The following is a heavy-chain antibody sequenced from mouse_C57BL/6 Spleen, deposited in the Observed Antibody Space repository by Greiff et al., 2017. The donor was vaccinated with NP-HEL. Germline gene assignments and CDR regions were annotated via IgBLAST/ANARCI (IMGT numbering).Heavy chain of an antibody. CDR1: GYTFTSYW. V-gene: IGHV1-72*01. J-gene: IGHJ2*01. CDR3: ARSGIYYYGSSPHFDY. Sequence: QVQLKQPGAELVKPGASVKLSCKASGYTFTSYWMHWVKQRPGRGLEWIGRLAPHSGGTKYNEKFKSKATLTVDKPSSTAYMQLSSLTSEDSAVYYCARSGIYYYGSSPHFDYWGQGTTLTVSS. D-gene: IGHD1-1*01. CDR2: LAPHSGGT.